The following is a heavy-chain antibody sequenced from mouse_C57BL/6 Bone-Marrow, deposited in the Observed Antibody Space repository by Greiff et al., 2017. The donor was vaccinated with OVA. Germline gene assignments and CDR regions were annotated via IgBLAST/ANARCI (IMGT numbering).Heavy chain of an antibody. CDR3: ARDYYGSDY. D-gene: IGHD1-1*01. J-gene: IGHJ2*01. Sequence: EVMLVESGGDLVKPGGSLKLSCAASGFTFSSYGMSWVRQTPDKRLEWVATISSGGSYTYYPDSVKGRFTLSRDNAKNTLYLQMSSLKSEDTAMYYCARDYYGSDYWGQGTTLTVSS. CDR1: GFTFSSYG. V-gene: IGHV5-6*01. CDR2: ISSGGSYT.